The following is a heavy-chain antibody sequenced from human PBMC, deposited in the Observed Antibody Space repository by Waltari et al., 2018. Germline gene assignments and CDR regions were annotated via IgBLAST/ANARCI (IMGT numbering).Heavy chain of an antibody. V-gene: IGHV4-34*01. Sequence: QVQLQQWGAGLLKPSETLSLTCAVYGGSFSGYYWSWIRQPPGKGLEWIGEINHSGSTNYNPALKSRVTIAVDTSKNQFSLKLSSVTAADTAVYYCARGFSSDIVVVKDNWFDPWGQGTLVTVSS. CDR3: ARGFSSDIVVVKDNWFDP. D-gene: IGHD2-21*01. CDR2: INHSGST. J-gene: IGHJ5*02. CDR1: GGSFSGYY.